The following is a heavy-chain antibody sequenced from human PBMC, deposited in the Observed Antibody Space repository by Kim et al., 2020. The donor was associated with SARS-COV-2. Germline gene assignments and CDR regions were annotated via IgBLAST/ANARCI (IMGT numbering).Heavy chain of an antibody. V-gene: IGHV4-34*01. CDR3: ARGLTFSGSYFRY. Sequence: SETLSLTCAVYGGSFSGYYWSWIRQPPGKGLEWIGEINHSGSTNYNPSLKSRVTISVDTSKNQFSLKLSSVTAADTAVYYCARGLTFSGSYFRYWGQGTLVTVSS. CDR1: GGSFSGYY. J-gene: IGHJ4*02. D-gene: IGHD1-26*01. CDR2: INHSGST.